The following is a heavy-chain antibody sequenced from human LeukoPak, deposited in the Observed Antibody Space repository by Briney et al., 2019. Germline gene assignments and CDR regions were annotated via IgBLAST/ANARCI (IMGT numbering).Heavy chain of an antibody. J-gene: IGHJ3*02. V-gene: IGHV3-23*01. CDR3: ARPRYDSSGYYPDAFDI. D-gene: IGHD3-22*01. CDR2: ISGGGST. CDR1: GFTFSSYA. Sequence: GGSLRLSCAASGFTFSSYAMSWVRQAPGKGLEWVSAISGGGSTYYADSVKGRFAFSRDNSKNTLYLQMNSLRAEDTAVYYCARPRYDSSGYYPDAFDIWSQGTMVTVSS.